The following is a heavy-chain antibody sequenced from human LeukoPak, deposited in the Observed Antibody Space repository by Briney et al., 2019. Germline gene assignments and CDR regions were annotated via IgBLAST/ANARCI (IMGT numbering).Heavy chain of an antibody. D-gene: IGHD3-16*01. Sequence: GGSLRLSCAASGFAFSNFAMSWFRQAPGRGLEWVSAAGTATDTSYADSVKGRFTISRDNSKNTLYLQMNSLGAEDTAVYYCAKEGSRRRFDFDSWGRGTLVTVSS. CDR3: AKEGSRRRFDFDS. J-gene: IGHJ4*02. CDR1: GFAFSNFA. V-gene: IGHV3-23*01. CDR2: AGTATDT.